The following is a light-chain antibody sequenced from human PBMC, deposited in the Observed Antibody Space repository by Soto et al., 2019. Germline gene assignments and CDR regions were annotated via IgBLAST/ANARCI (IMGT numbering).Light chain of an antibody. V-gene: IGLV2-14*01. Sequence: QSALTQPASVSGSPGQSITISCSGTSSDVGAYNFVSWYQQHAVKAPQLIIYEVSNRPSGISNRFSGSKSDNTASLTISGLKVEDEADYFCTSYRRGSPYVFGYGTKVTVL. CDR3: TSYRRGSPYV. CDR1: SSDVGAYNF. CDR2: EVS. J-gene: IGLJ1*01.